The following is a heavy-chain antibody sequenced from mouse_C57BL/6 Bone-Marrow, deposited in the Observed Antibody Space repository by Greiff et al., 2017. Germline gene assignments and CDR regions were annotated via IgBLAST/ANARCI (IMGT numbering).Heavy chain of an antibody. D-gene: IGHD1-1*02. V-gene: IGHV14-4*01. CDR2: IDPEIGGT. J-gene: IGHJ2*01. CDR3: SSFDGSCFDF. Sequence: VQLKQSGAELVRPGASVKLSCTASGFNIKDDYIHWVKQRPEQGLEWIGWIDPEIGGTEYASKFQGKATITSDTSSNTAYLQLSSLTSEDAAVYYCSSFDGSCFDFWGQGTPLTVAS. CDR1: GFNIKDDY.